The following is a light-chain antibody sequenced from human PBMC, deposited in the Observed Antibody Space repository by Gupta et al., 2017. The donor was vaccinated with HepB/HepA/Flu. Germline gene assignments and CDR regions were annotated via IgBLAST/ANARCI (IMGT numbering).Light chain of an antibody. J-gene: IGKJ3*01. CDR3: QQYYSYPVT. V-gene: IGKV1-8*01. CDR2: AAS. CDR1: QGISSY. Sequence: IRMTQSPSSFSASTGDRVTITCRASQGISSYLAWYQQKPGKAPKLLIYAASTLQSGVPSRFSGSGSGTDFTLTISCLQSEDFATYYCQQYYSYPVTFGPGTKVDIK.